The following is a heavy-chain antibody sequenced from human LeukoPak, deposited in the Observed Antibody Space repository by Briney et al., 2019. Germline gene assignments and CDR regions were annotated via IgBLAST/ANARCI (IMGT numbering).Heavy chain of an antibody. V-gene: IGHV4-31*03. Sequence: SETLSLTCTVSGGSISSGGYYWSWIRQHPGKGLEWIGYIYYSGSTYYNPSLKSRVTISVDTSKNQFSLKLSTVTAADTAVYYCARDVTHGYFDYWGQGTLVTVSS. CDR1: GGSISSGGYY. CDR3: ARDVTHGYFDY. D-gene: IGHD4-4*01. J-gene: IGHJ4*02. CDR2: IYYSGST.